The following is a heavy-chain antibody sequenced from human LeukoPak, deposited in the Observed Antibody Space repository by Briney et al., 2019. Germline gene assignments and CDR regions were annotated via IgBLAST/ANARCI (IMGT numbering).Heavy chain of an antibody. CDR3: ARRVAAGGTCMGY. Sequence: ASVEVSCKASGGTFSSYAISWVRQAPGQGLEWMGWMNPYSGNTGSAQKFQGRVTMTRNTSISTAYMELSNLRSEDTAVYYCARRVAAGGTCMGYWGQGTLVTVSS. J-gene: IGHJ4*02. V-gene: IGHV1-8*02. CDR1: GGTFSSYA. CDR2: MNPYSGNT. D-gene: IGHD6-13*01.